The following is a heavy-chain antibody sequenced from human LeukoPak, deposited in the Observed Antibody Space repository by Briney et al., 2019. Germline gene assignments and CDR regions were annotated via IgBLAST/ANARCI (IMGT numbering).Heavy chain of an antibody. Sequence: GESLKISCKGSGYSFTTYWIAWVRQMPGKGLEWMGSTPPGDSDPKYSPSFQGQVTISADNSISTAYLHWSSLKASDTAMYYCARIHSYRFEFWGPGTLVTVSS. CDR1: GYSFTTYW. V-gene: IGHV5-51*01. CDR2: TPPGDSDP. J-gene: IGHJ4*02. D-gene: IGHD3-10*01. CDR3: ARIHSYRFEF.